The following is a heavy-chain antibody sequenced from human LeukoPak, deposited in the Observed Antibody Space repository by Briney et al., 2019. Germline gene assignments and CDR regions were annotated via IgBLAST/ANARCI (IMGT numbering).Heavy chain of an antibody. D-gene: IGHD3-22*01. J-gene: IGHJ6*02. CDR1: GFTFDDYA. CDR2: ISWNSGSI. V-gene: IGHV3-9*01. Sequence: GGSLRLSCAASGFTFDDYAMHWVRQFPGKGLEWLSGISWNSGSIGYGDSVKGRFTISRDNAKNSLYLQMNSLRAEDTALYYCAKDNYYDRTYGMDVWGQGTAVTVSS. CDR3: AKDNYYDRTYGMDV.